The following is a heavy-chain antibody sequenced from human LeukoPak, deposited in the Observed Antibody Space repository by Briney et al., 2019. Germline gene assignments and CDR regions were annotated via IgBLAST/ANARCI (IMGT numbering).Heavy chain of an antibody. CDR3: ARLGVDYYDSTNYFQH. Sequence: GESLKISCKGSGYSFTSYWIGWVRQMPGKGLEWMGIIYPGDSDTRYSPSFQGQVTISADKSISTAYLQWSSLKALDTAMYYCARLGVDYYDSTNYFQHWGQGTLVTVSS. CDR1: GYSFTSYW. V-gene: IGHV5-51*01. CDR2: IYPGDSDT. J-gene: IGHJ1*01. D-gene: IGHD3-22*01.